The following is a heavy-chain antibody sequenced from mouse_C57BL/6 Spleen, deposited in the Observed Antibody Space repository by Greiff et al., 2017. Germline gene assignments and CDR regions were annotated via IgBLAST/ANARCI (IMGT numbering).Heavy chain of an antibody. V-gene: IGHV8-12*01. CDR2: IYCDDDK. CDR3: ARRRGNYWYFDV. D-gene: IGHD2-1*01. J-gene: IGHJ1*03. Sequence: QVTLKVSGPGILQPSQTLSLTCSFSGFSLSTSGMGVSWIRQPSGKGLEWLAHIYCDDDKRYNPSLKSRLTISKDTSRNQVFLKITSVDTADTATYYCARRRGNYWYFDVWGTGTTVTVSS. CDR1: GFSLSTSGMG.